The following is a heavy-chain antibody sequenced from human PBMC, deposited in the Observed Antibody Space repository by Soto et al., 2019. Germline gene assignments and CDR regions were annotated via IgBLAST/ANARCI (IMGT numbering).Heavy chain of an antibody. J-gene: IGHJ5*02. CDR1: GYTFISYG. D-gene: IGHD2-2*01. CDR3: ARVEAAMSGHWFDP. Sequence: XSVKVSCKASGYTFISYGIIWVRQAPGQGLEWMGWISAYNGNTNYAQKLQGRVTMTTDTSTSTAYMELRSLRSDDTAVYYCARVEAAMSGHWFDPWGQGTLVTVS. V-gene: IGHV1-18*01. CDR2: ISAYNGNT.